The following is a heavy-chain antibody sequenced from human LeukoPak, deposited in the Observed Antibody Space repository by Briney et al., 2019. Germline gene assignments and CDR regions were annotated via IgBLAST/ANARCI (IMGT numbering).Heavy chain of an antibody. CDR3: ARGHDSSGYPNDAFDI. CDR2: ISSSSSYI. V-gene: IGHV3-21*01. J-gene: IGHJ3*02. D-gene: IGHD3-22*01. Sequence: GGSLRLSCAASGFTFSSYSMNWVRQAPGKGLEWVSSISSSSSYIYYADSVKGRFTISRDNAKNSLYLQMNSLRAEDTAVYYCARGHDSSGYPNDAFDIWGQGTMVTVSS. CDR1: GFTFSSYS.